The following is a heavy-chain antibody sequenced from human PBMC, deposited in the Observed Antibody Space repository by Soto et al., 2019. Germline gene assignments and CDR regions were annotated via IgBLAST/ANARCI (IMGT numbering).Heavy chain of an antibody. CDR1: GFTFSSYN. D-gene: IGHD2-15*01. CDR2: ISSSSSYI. Sequence: EVQLVESGGGLVKPGGSLRLSCAASGFTFSSYNMNWVRQAPGKGLEWVSSISSSSSYIYYADSVKGRFTISRDNAKNSLYLQMNSLRAEDTAVYYCARDPYCSGGSCYHDAFDIWGQGTMVTVSS. V-gene: IGHV3-21*01. CDR3: ARDPYCSGGSCYHDAFDI. J-gene: IGHJ3*02.